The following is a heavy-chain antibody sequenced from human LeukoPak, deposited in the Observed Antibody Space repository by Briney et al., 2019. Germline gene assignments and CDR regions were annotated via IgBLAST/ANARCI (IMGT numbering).Heavy chain of an antibody. CDR1: GFTFSSYG. CDR3: AKDGNLGY. CDR2: ISYDGSNK. Sequence: PGGSLRLSCAASGFTFSSYGMHWVRQTPGKGLEWVAVISYDGSNKYYADSVKGRFTISRDNSKNTLYLQMNSLRAEDTAVYYCAKDGNLGYWGQGTLVTVSS. D-gene: IGHD2-15*01. J-gene: IGHJ4*02. V-gene: IGHV3-30*18.